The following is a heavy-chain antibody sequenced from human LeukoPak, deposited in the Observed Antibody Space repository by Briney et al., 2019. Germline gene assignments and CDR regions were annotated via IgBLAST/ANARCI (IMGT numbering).Heavy chain of an antibody. CDR3: ARHRAYSSSSPFDY. V-gene: IGHV4-4*02. J-gene: IGHJ4*02. CDR1: GGSITSDNW. Sequence: SGTLSLTCAVSGGSITSDNWWIWVRQPPGKGLEWIGEAYHSGITNYNPSLKSRVTMFVDMSKNQFSLRLSSVTAADTAVYYCARHRAYSSSSPFDYWGQGTLVTVSS. D-gene: IGHD6-6*01. CDR2: AYHSGIT.